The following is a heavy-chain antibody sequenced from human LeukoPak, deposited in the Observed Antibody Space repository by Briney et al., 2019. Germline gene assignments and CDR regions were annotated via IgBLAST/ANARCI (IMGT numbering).Heavy chain of an antibody. V-gene: IGHV4-34*01. Sequence: PSETLSLTCDLSGGSCDDYYCSWIRQPPGKGLEWIGEIHPHGIFYYNSSLMNRVTISIDTSKTQFSLRLTSVTAADTAFYYCSRGRDRSKAGDHWGPGSLVTVSS. CDR1: GGSCDDYY. J-gene: IGHJ4*02. D-gene: IGHD5-24*01. CDR2: IHPHGIF. CDR3: SRGRDRSKAGDH.